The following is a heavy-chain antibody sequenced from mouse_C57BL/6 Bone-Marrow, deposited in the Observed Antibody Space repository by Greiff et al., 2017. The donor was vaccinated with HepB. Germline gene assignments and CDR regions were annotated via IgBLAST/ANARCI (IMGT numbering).Heavy chain of an antibody. CDR1: GISITTGNYR. D-gene: IGHD1-1*01. CDR3: ARDYGSSYYFDY. Sequence: EVKLQESGPGLVKPSQTVFLTCTVTGISITTGNYRWSWIRQFPGNKLEGIGYIYYSGTITYNPSLTSRTTITRDTPKNQFFLEMNSLTAEDTATYYCARDYGSSYYFDYWGQGTTLTVSS. J-gene: IGHJ2*01. V-gene: IGHV3-5*01. CDR2: IYYSGTI.